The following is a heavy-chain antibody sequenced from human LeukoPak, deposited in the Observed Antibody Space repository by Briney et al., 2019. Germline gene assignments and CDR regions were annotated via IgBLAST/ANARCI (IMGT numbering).Heavy chain of an antibody. CDR1: GGSISTYY. V-gene: IGHV4-34*01. CDR3: ARPLGTSGMDV. Sequence: SETLSLTCTVSGGSISTYYWNWIRQPPGKGLEWIGEINHSGSTNYNPSLKSRVTISVDTSKNQFSLKLSSVTAADTAVYYCARPLGTSGMDVWGQGTTVTVSS. D-gene: IGHD5-12*01. CDR2: INHSGST. J-gene: IGHJ6*02.